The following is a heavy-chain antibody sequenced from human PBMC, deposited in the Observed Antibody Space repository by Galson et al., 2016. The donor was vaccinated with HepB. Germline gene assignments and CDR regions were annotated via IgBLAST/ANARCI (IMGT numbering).Heavy chain of an antibody. D-gene: IGHD2-2*01. J-gene: IGHJ4*02. CDR2: ISSSGSYT. CDR3: ATEYCSGTSCYEWGFDY. V-gene: IGHV3-21*01. Sequence: SLRLSCAASGFTFIRYSMNWVRQAPGKGLEWVSSISSSGSYTYYADSVKGRFTISRDNAKNSLYLQMNSLRAEDTAVYYCATEYCSGTSCYEWGFDYWGQGTWVTVSS. CDR1: GFTFIRYS.